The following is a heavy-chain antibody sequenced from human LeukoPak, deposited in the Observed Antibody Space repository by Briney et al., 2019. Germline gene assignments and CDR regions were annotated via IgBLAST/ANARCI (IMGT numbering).Heavy chain of an antibody. V-gene: IGHV1-24*01. Sequence: GASVKVSCKVSGYTLTDLSMHWVRQAPGKGLEWMGGFDPEDGETIYAQKFQGRVTMTEDTSTDTAYMELSSLRSEDTAVYYCATYSSSWYGIVSYFDLWGRGTLVTVSS. D-gene: IGHD6-13*01. CDR1: GYTLTDLS. CDR3: ATYSSSWYGIVSYFDL. CDR2: FDPEDGET. J-gene: IGHJ2*01.